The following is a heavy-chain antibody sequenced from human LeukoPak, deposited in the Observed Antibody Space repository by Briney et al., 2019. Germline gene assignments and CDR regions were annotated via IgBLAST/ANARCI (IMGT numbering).Heavy chain of an antibody. Sequence: QPGGSLRLSCVASGLPFSDYWMSWVRQAPGKGLEWVANIKQDESEKYYVDSVRGRFTISRGNAMTSLYLQMNSLRVEDTAVYYCARGSHSSSYGFDYWGQGALVTVSS. D-gene: IGHD6-13*01. CDR1: GLPFSDYW. CDR2: IKQDESEK. V-gene: IGHV3-7*01. J-gene: IGHJ4*02. CDR3: ARGSHSSSYGFDY.